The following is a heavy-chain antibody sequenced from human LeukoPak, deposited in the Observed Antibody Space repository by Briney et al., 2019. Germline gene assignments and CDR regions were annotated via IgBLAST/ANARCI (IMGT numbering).Heavy chain of an antibody. D-gene: IGHD3-3*01. CDR3: ARDPGFTYYDFWSGSHGGIDY. J-gene: IGHJ4*02. CDR2: IKQDGSEK. V-gene: IGHV3-7*01. CDR1: GFTFSSYA. Sequence: PGRSLRLSCVASGFTFSSYAMSWVRQAPGKGLEWVANIKQDGSEKYYVDSVKGRFTISRDNAKNSLYLQMNSLRAEDTAVYYCARDPGFTYYDFWSGSHGGIDYWGQGTLVTVSS.